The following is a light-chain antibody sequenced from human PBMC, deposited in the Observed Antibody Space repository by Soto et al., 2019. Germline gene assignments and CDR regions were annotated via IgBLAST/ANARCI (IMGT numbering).Light chain of an antibody. V-gene: IGKV3-20*01. CDR3: QQYGSSIT. CDR2: GAS. CDR1: QSVSSSY. Sequence: EIVLTQSPGALSLYPGERATLSCRASQSVSSSYLAWYQQKPGQAPRLLIYGASSRATGIPDRFSGSGSGTDFTLTISRLEPEDFAVYYCQQYGSSITFGQGTDWRL. J-gene: IGKJ5*01.